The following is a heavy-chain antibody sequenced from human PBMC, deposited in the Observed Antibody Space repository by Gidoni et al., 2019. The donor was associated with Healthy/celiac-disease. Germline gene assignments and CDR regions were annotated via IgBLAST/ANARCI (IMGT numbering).Heavy chain of an antibody. J-gene: IGHJ4*02. CDR1: GRTFSSYA. Sequence: QVQLVQSGAEVKKPGSSVKVSCKASGRTFSSYAISWVRQAPGQGLEWMGGILPILGTANYAQKFQGRVTITADESTSTAYMELSSLRSEDTAVYYCARDLAYGGNVGLDYWGQGTLVTVSS. CDR3: ARDLAYGGNVGLDY. CDR2: ILPILGTA. V-gene: IGHV1-69*01. D-gene: IGHD4-17*01.